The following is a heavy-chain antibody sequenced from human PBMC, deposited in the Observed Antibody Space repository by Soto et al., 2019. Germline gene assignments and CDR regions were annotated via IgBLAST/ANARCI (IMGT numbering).Heavy chain of an antibody. V-gene: IGHV3-30-3*01. J-gene: IGHJ4*02. Sequence: QVQLVESGGGVVQPGRSLRLSCAASGFTFSSYAMHWVRQAPGKGLEWVAVISYDGSNKYYADSVKGRFTISRDNSKNTLYLQMNSLRAEDTAVYYCARGALTPDYWGQRTLVTVSS. CDR1: GFTFSSYA. CDR3: ARGALTPDY. CDR2: ISYDGSNK.